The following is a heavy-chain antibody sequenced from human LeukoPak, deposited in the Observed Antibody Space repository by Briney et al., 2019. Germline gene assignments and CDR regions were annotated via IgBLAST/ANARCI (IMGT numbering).Heavy chain of an antibody. CDR1: GYTFTSYY. CDR3: ARDSRGYYGSGSYYNNWFDP. D-gene: IGHD3-10*01. CDR2: INPSGGST. Sequence: ASVKVSCKASGYTFTSYYMHWVRQAPGQGLEWMGIINPSGGSTSYAQKFQGRVTMTRDTSTSTVYMELSSLRSEDTAVYYCARDSRGYYGSGSYYNNWFDPWGQGTLVTVSS. J-gene: IGHJ5*02. V-gene: IGHV1-46*01.